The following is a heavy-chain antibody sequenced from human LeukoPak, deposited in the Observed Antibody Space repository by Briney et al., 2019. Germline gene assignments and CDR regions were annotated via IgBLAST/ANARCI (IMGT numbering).Heavy chain of an antibody. J-gene: IGHJ4*02. V-gene: IGHV3-30-3*01. D-gene: IGHD3-22*01. CDR1: GFTFSSYA. CDR3: ASPYDDSSGYYYPTFDY. Sequence: GGSLRLSCAASGFTFSSYAMSWVRQAPGKGLEWVAVISYDGSNKYYADSVKGRFTISRDNSKNTLYLQMNSLRAEDTAVYYCASPYDDSSGYYYPTFDYWGQGTLVTVSS. CDR2: ISYDGSNK.